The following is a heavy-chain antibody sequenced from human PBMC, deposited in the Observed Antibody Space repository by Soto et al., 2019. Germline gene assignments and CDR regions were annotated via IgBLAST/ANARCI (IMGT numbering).Heavy chain of an antibody. CDR3: ARDDYYDSSGYLPPLDY. Sequence: GGSLRLSCAASGFTISSYSMNWVRQAPGKGLEWVSSISSSSSYIYYADSVKGRFTISRDNAKNSLYLQMNSLRAEDTAVYYCARDDYYDSSGYLPPLDYWGQGTLVPVSS. J-gene: IGHJ4*02. V-gene: IGHV3-21*01. CDR2: ISSSSSYI. CDR1: GFTISSYS. D-gene: IGHD3-22*01.